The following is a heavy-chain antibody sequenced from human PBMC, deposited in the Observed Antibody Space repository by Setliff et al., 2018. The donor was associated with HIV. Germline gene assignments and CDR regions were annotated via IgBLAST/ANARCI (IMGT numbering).Heavy chain of an antibody. J-gene: IGHJ4*02. D-gene: IGHD6-25*01. CDR1: GYTFTDNY. Sequence: ASVKVSCKASGYTFTDNYIHWVRQAPGQGLEWMGWINPNSGGTNYEQKFQGRVTMTRDTSISTAYMELRRLNSDDTATYFCVTSPGSFTSVDETEAGDYWGQGTLVTVSS. CDR3: VTSPGSFTSVDETEAGDY. V-gene: IGHV1-2*02. CDR2: INPNSGGT.